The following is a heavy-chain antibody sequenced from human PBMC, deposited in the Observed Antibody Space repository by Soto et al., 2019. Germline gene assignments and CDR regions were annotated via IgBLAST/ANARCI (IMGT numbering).Heavy chain of an antibody. CDR2: IYYSGST. CDR1: GGSISSSSYY. V-gene: IGHV4-39*01. CDR3: ARPAVAAASSGAFDI. J-gene: IGHJ3*02. Sequence: SETLSLTCTVSGGSISSSSYYWGWIRQPPGKGLEWIGSIYYSGSTYYNPSLKSRVTISVDTSKNQFSLKLSSVTAADTAVYYCARPAVAAASSGAFDIWGQGTMVTVS. D-gene: IGHD6-19*01.